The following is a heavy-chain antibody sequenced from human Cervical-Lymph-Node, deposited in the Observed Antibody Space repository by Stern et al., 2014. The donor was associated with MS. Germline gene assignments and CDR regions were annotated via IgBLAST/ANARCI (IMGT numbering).Heavy chain of an antibody. Sequence: EVQLEESGGRLVQPGRSLRLSCAASGFTFDDYAMQWVRQIPGTGLEWVSGISWNSANVGYADSVKGRFTISRDNAKNSVYLQMTSLTTEDTALYYCASSYQLLIDHWGQGTLVTVSS. CDR1: GFTFDDYA. CDR2: ISWNSANV. D-gene: IGHD1-1*01. J-gene: IGHJ5*02. V-gene: IGHV3-9*01. CDR3: ASSYQLLIDH.